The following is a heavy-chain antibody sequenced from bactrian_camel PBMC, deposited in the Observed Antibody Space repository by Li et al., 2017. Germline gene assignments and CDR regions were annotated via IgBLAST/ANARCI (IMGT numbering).Heavy chain of an antibody. V-gene: IGHV3S1*01. CDR1: RYTIRPYC. CDR3: AADRALDDDCYVGSLYTDFAY. Sequence: QVQLVESGGGSVQAGGSLRLSCAASRYTIRPYCMGWFRQAPGKGREGVASINTRSGSTDYADSVKGRFTISQDNAKDALYLQMNSLKPEDTAMYYCAADRALDDDCYVGSLYTDFAYWGQGTQVTVS. J-gene: IGHJ4*01. D-gene: IGHD3*01. CDR2: INTRSGST.